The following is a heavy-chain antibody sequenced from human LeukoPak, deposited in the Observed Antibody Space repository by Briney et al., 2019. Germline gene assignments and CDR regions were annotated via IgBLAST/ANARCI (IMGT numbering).Heavy chain of an antibody. Sequence: GESLKISCKISGYRLTNNWIGWVRQMPGKGLEWMGIIYPGDSDTRYSPSFQGQVTISADKSISTAYLQWSSLKASDTAMYYCARLLELRYFDSDYWGQGTLVTVSS. J-gene: IGHJ4*02. CDR2: IYPGDSDT. D-gene: IGHD3-9*01. CDR1: GYRLTNNW. V-gene: IGHV5-51*01. CDR3: ARLLELRYFDSDY.